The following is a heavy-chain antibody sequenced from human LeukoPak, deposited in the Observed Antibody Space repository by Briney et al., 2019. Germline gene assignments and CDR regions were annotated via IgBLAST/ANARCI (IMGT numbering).Heavy chain of an antibody. Sequence: PSETLSLTCTVSGGSISSSSYYWGWIRQPPGKGLEWIGSIYYSGSTYYNPSLKSRVTISVDTSKNQFSLKLSSVTAADTAVYYCACMGADYDILTGYLNWGQGTLVTVSS. CDR1: GGSISSSSYY. CDR3: ACMGADYDILTGYLN. CDR2: IYYSGST. V-gene: IGHV4-39*01. D-gene: IGHD3-9*01. J-gene: IGHJ4*02.